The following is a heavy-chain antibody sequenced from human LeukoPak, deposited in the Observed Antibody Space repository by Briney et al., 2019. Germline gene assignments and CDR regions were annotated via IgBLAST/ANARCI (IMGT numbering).Heavy chain of an antibody. V-gene: IGHV3-30*18. CDR2: ISYDGSNK. Sequence: PGGSLRLSCAASGFTFSNYGMSWVRQAPGKGLEWVAVISYDGSNKYYADSVKGRFTISRDNSKNTLYLQMNGLRAEDTAVYYCAKAVAGGPSAFDYWGQGTLVTVSS. CDR3: AKAVAGGPSAFDY. D-gene: IGHD6-19*01. J-gene: IGHJ4*02. CDR1: GFTFSNYG.